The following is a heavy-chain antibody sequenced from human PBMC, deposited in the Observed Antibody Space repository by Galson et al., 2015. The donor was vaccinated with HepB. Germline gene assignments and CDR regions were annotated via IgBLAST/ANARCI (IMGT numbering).Heavy chain of an antibody. V-gene: IGHV2-70*01. D-gene: IGHD3-10*01. CDR2: IDWDDDK. Sequence: PALVKPTQTLTLTCTFSGFSLSTSGMCVSWIRQPPGKALEWLALIDWDDDKYYSTSLKTRLTISKDTSKNQVVLTMTNMDPVDTATYYCARMTKLGELLLDYYGMDVWGQGTTVTVSS. J-gene: IGHJ6*02. CDR1: GFSLSTSGMC. CDR3: ARMTKLGELLLDYYGMDV.